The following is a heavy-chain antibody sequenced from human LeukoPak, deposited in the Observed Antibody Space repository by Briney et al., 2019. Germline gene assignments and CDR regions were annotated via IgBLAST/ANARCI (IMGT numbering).Heavy chain of an antibody. CDR1: GFTFGDYA. CDR3: TRVRSSSWSDY. J-gene: IGHJ4*02. V-gene: IGHV3-49*03. D-gene: IGHD6-13*01. CDR2: IRSKAYGGTT. Sequence: PGGSLRLSCTASGFTFGDYAMSWLRQAPGKGLEWVGFIRSKAYGGTTEYAASVKGRFTISRDDSKSIAYLQMNSLKTEDTAVYYCTRVRSSSWSDYWGQGTLVTVSS.